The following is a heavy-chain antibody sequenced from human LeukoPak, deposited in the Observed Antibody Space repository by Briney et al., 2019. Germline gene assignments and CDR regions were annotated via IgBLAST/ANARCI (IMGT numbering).Heavy chain of an antibody. CDR2: ISSSSSYI. CDR3: AREREALSVAAPRDAFDI. Sequence: GGSLRLSCAASGFTFSSYSMNWVRQAPGKGLEWVSCISSSSSYIYYADSVKGRFTISRDNAKNSLYLQMNSLRAEDTAVYYCAREREALSVAAPRDAFDIWGQGTMVTVSS. J-gene: IGHJ3*02. V-gene: IGHV3-21*01. CDR1: GFTFSSYS. D-gene: IGHD6-19*01.